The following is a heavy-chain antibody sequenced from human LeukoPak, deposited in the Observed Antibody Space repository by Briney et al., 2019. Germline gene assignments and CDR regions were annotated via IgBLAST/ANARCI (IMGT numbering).Heavy chain of an antibody. J-gene: IGHJ4*02. CDR1: GGSISSSSYY. CDR3: ARDGDGYIANGFADY. D-gene: IGHD5-24*01. Sequence: PSETLSLTCTVSGGSISSSSYYWGWIRQPPGKGLEWIGSIYYSGSTYYNPSLKSRVTISVDTSKNQFSLKLSSVTAADTAVYYCARDGDGYIANGFADYWGQGTLVTVSS. V-gene: IGHV4-39*07. CDR2: IYYSGST.